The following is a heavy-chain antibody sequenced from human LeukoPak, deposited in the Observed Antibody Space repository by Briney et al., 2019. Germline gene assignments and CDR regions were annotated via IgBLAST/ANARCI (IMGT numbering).Heavy chain of an antibody. V-gene: IGHV4-39*01. CDR1: GGSININNYY. CDR2: ISYSGST. J-gene: IGHJ4*02. Sequence: PSETLSLTCTVSGGSININNYYWGWIRQPPGKGLEWIGSISYSGSTYYNPSLNSRVTISVDTSKNQFSLKLSSVTAADTAVYYCAANIVATIWAPDYWGQGTLVTVSS. D-gene: IGHD5-12*01. CDR3: AANIVATIWAPDY.